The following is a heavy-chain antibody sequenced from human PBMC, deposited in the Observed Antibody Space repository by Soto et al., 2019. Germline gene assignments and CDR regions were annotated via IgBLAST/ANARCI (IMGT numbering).Heavy chain of an antibody. J-gene: IGHJ4*02. D-gene: IGHD2-15*01. CDR2: ITSSGNAI. CDR1: GFTFIDYD. V-gene: IGHV3-11*01. Sequence: QVQLVESGGGLVKPGGSLRLSCAASGFTFIDYDMSWILPAPGKGLDWISYITSSGNAIYYADSVQGRFTISRDNAKNSLYLQMNSLRADDTAVYYCARGSSAAKFHYWGQGTLVTVS. CDR3: ARGSSAAKFHY.